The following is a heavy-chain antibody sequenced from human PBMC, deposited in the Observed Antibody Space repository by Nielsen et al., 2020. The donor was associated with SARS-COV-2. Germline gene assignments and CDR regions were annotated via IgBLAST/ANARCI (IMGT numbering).Heavy chain of an antibody. CDR3: ARPDHDNEGYYYYYGMDV. CDR1: GFTFSSYA. Sequence: GESLKISCAASGFTFSSYAMHWVRQAPGKGLEWVAVISYDGSNKYYADSVKGRFTISRDNSKNTLYLQMNSLRAEDTAVYYCARPDHDNEGYYYYYGMDVWGQGTTVTVSS. V-gene: IGHV3-30-3*01. CDR2: ISYDGSNK. J-gene: IGHJ6*02. D-gene: IGHD1-1*01.